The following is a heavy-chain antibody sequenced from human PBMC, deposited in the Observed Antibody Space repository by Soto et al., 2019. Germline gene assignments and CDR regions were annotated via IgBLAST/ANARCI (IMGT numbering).Heavy chain of an antibody. CDR3: ARVGRGSHSDY. CDR1: GFTFSSYG. V-gene: IGHV3-33*01. J-gene: IGHJ4*02. D-gene: IGHD1-26*01. Sequence: QVQLVESGGGVVQPGRSLRLSCAASGFTFSSYGMHWVRQAPGKGLEWVAVIWYDGSNKYYADSVKGRFTISRDNSKNTLNMQMNSLRAEDRAVYSCARVGRGSHSDYGGQGTLVTVSS. CDR2: IWYDGSNK.